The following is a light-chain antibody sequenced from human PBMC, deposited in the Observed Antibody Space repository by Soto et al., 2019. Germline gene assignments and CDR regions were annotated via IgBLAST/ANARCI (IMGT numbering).Light chain of an antibody. J-gene: IGKJ4*01. CDR3: QHYDTAPLT. V-gene: IGKV3-20*01. Sequence: EIVLTQFPGTLSLSPGKSATLSCRASETVAKNYLAWFQKKPGQAPKLLIHGASIRATDIPDRFSGSGSGTDFTLTVSRLEPEDFALYYCQHYDTAPLTFGGGT. CDR2: GAS. CDR1: ETVAKNY.